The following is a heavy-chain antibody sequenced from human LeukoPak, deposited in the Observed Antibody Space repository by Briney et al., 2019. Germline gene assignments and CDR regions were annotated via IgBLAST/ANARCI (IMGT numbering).Heavy chain of an antibody. D-gene: IGHD3-3*01. V-gene: IGHV1-2*02. CDR2: INPNSGGT. J-gene: IGHJ5*02. CDR1: GYTFTGYY. Sequence: ASVNVSCKASGYTFTGYYMHWVRQAPGQGLAWMGWINPNSGGTNYAQKFQGRVTMTRDTSSSKANMELSRLRSDDTAVYYFARVRLWSGQNWFDPWGQGTLVTVSS. CDR3: ARVRLWSGQNWFDP.